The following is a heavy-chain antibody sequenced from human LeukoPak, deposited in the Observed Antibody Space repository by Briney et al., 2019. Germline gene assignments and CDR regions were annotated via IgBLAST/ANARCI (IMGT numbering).Heavy chain of an antibody. Sequence: GGSLRLSCTASGFTFGDYAMSWVRQAPGKGLEWVGFIRSKAYGGTTEYAASVKGRFTISRDDSKGIAYLQMNSLKTEDTAVYYCTRLPDIVVVPAAYYFDYWGQGTLVTVSS. CDR3: TRLPDIVVVPAAYYFDY. D-gene: IGHD2-2*01. J-gene: IGHJ4*02. CDR2: IRSKAYGGTT. V-gene: IGHV3-49*04. CDR1: GFTFGDYA.